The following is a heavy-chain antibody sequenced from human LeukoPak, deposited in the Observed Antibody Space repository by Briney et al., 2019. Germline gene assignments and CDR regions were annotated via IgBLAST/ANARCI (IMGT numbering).Heavy chain of an antibody. CDR3: ARKGAYCGGDRNNYYYYYMDV. V-gene: IGHV3-20*04. J-gene: IGHJ6*03. Sequence: GGSLRLSCAASGFTFDDYGMSWVRQAPGKGLEWVSGINWNGGSTGYADSVKGRFTISRDNAKNSLYLQMNSLRAEDTALYYCARKGAYCGGDRNNYYYYYMDVWGRGTTVTVSS. CDR2: INWNGGST. CDR1: GFTFDDYG. D-gene: IGHD2-21*02.